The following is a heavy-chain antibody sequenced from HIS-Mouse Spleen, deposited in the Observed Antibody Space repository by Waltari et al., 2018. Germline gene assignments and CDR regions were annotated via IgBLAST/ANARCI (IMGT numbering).Heavy chain of an antibody. J-gene: IGHJ3*02. Sequence: EVQLVESGGGLVQPGGSLRLSCAASGFTFSSDWMHWVRQAPGKGLVGVSRSNSGGSSTSYADSVKGRFTISRDNAKNTLYLQMNSLRAEDTAVYYCARDLELDAFDIWGQGTMVTVSS. D-gene: IGHD1-1*01. CDR3: ARDLELDAFDI. V-gene: IGHV3-74*01. CDR2: SNSGGSST. CDR1: GFTFSSDW.